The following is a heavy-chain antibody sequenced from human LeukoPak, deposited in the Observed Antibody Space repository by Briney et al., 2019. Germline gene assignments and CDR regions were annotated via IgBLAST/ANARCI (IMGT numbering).Heavy chain of an antibody. Sequence: ASVKVSCKASGYTFTSYYMHWVRQAPGQGLEWLGIINPSGGSTRYAQKFQGRVTMTRDTSTSTVYMELSSLRSEDTAVYYCASRNDYYDSSGYYPFDYWGQGTLVTVSS. J-gene: IGHJ4*02. CDR1: GYTFTSYY. D-gene: IGHD3-22*01. CDR2: INPSGGST. V-gene: IGHV1-46*01. CDR3: ASRNDYYDSSGYYPFDY.